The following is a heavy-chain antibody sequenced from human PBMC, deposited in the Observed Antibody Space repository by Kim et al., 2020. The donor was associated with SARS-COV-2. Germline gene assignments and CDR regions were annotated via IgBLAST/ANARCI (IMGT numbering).Heavy chain of an antibody. V-gene: IGHV5-10-1*01. Sequence: PSFQGHVTISADKSISTAYLQWSSLKASDTAMYYCASRHLGDGYNLGYWGQGTLVTVSS. CDR3: ASRHLGDGYNLGY. J-gene: IGHJ4*02. D-gene: IGHD5-12*01.